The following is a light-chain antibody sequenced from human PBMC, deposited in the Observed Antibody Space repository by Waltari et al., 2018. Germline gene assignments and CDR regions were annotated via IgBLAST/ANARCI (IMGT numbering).Light chain of an antibody. Sequence: DIQMTESPAPMSASVGDIITISCHASQGISSWLAWYQQKPGKAPKALIYAASRLQTGVPSRFSGSGSGTEYSLTISSLQPEDFATYYCQQYDDFPYSFGQGTTVEIK. J-gene: IGKJ2*03. CDR1: QGISSW. V-gene: IGKV1D-16*01. CDR2: AAS. CDR3: QQYDDFPYS.